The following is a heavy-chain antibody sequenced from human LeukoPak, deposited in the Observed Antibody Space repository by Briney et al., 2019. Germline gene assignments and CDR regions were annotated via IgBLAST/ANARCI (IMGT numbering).Heavy chain of an antibody. V-gene: IGHV3-7*01. D-gene: IGHD6-19*01. CDR3: ARAGSGSYVGYYFDY. Sequence: PGGSLRLSCAVSGFTFSSYWMTWVRQAPGKGLEWVANMNQDGGKKYYVDSVEGRFTISRDNAKNLVFLQMNNLRGEDTAVYHCARAGSGSYVGYYFDYWGQGALVTVYS. CDR2: MNQDGGKK. J-gene: IGHJ4*02. CDR1: GFTFSSYW.